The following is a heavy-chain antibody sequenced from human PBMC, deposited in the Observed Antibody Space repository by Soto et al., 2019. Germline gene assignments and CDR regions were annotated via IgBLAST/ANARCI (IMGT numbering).Heavy chain of an antibody. Sequence: PGGSLGLSCAASEFIFSGYGMSWVRQAPGKGLDWVATISVDGSTINYADSVKGRFTISRDNSKNTLYLQMNSLRAEDTAVYYCAKREYYDFWSGYYMDGKYGMDVWGQGTTVTVSS. CDR3: AKREYYDFWSGYYMDGKYGMDV. CDR2: ISVDGSTI. V-gene: IGHV3-23*01. CDR1: EFIFSGYG. D-gene: IGHD3-3*01. J-gene: IGHJ6*02.